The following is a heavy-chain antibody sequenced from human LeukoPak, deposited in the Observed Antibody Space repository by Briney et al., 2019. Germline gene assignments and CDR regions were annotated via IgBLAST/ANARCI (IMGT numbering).Heavy chain of an antibody. CDR1: GFTFSNAW. D-gene: IGHD3-3*01. CDR3: TATIFGVSGGY. J-gene: IGHJ4*02. CDR2: IKSKTDGGTT. V-gene: IGHV3-15*01. Sequence: GGSLRLSCGASGFTFSNAWMSWVRQAPGKGLEWVGRIKSKTDGGTTDYAAPVKGRFTISRDDSKNTLYLQMNSLKTEDTAVYYCTATIFGVSGGYWGQGTLVTVSS.